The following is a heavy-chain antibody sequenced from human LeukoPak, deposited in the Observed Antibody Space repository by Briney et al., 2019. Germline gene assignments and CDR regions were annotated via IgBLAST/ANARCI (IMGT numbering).Heavy chain of an antibody. CDR1: GYTFTGYY. J-gene: IGHJ5*02. V-gene: IGHV1-2*02. CDR2: INPNSGGT. Sequence: ASVKVSCKASGYTFTGYYMHWVRQAPGQGLEWMGWINPNSGGTNYAQKFQGRVTMTRDTSISTAYMELSRLRSDDTAVYYCARDPVLRFLERLPHNWFDPWGQGTLVTVSS. CDR3: ARDPVLRFLERLPHNWFDP. D-gene: IGHD3-3*01.